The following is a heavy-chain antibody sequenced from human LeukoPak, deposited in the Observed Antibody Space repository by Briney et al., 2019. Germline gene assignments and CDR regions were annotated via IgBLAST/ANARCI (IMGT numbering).Heavy chain of an antibody. CDR1: GLTFSSYD. Sequence: GRSLRLSCAASGLTFSSYDMHWVRHATGKGLEWVSAIGTAGDTYYPGSVKGRFTISRENAKNSLYLQMNSLRAGDTAVYYCARGHRPQAVAAYYFDYWGQGTLVTVSS. V-gene: IGHV3-13*01. J-gene: IGHJ4*02. CDR3: ARGHRPQAVAAYYFDY. CDR2: IGTAGDT. D-gene: IGHD6-19*01.